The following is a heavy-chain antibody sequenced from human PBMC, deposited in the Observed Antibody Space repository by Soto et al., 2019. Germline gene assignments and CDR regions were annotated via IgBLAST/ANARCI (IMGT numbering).Heavy chain of an antibody. D-gene: IGHD3-16*02. J-gene: IGHJ6*02. CDR1: GYTLTELS. CDR3: ATDNSYVWGSYRYANYYYYGMDV. V-gene: IGHV1-24*01. CDR2: FDPEDGET. Sequence: ASVKVSCKVSGYTLTELSMHWVRQAPVKGLEWMGGFDPEDGETIYAQKFQGRVTMTEDTSTDTAYMELSSLRSEDTAVYYCATDNSYVWGSYRYANYYYYGMDVWGQGTTVTVSS.